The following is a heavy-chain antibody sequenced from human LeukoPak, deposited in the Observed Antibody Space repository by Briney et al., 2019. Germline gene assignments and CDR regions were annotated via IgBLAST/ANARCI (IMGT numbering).Heavy chain of an antibody. D-gene: IGHD3-10*01. Sequence: NTGESLKISCKGSGYSFISYWIGWVRQMPGKGLEWMGIIYPGDSDTRYSPSFQGQVTISADKSISTAYLQWSSLKASDTAMYYCARLGGYYYGSGSYFDYWGLGTLVTVSS. CDR3: ARLGGYYYGSGSYFDY. CDR1: GYSFISYW. J-gene: IGHJ4*02. CDR2: IYPGDSDT. V-gene: IGHV5-51*01.